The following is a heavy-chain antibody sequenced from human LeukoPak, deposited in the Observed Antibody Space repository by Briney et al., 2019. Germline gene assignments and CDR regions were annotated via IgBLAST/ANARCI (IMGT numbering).Heavy chain of an antibody. Sequence: GGSLRLSCAASGFTVSSNYMNWVRQAPGKGLEWVSSISSSSSYIYYADSVKGRFTISRDNAKNSLYLQMNSLRAEDTAVYYCARDHGDNTLHYYYGMDVWGQGTTVTVSS. D-gene: IGHD4-17*01. V-gene: IGHV3-21*01. CDR2: ISSSSSYI. J-gene: IGHJ6*02. CDR1: GFTVSSNY. CDR3: ARDHGDNTLHYYYGMDV.